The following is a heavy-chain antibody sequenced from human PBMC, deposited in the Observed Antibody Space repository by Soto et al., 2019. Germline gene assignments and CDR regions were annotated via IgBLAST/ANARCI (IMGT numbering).Heavy chain of an antibody. CDR1: GFTFSSYA. CDR3: AKAGAEYYDIPQNWFDP. D-gene: IGHD3-9*01. Sequence: LRLSCAASGFTFSSYAMSWVRQAPGKGLEWVSAISGSGGSTYYADSVKGRFTISRDNSKNTLYLQMNSLRAEDTAVYYCAKAGAEYYDIPQNWFDPWGQGTLVTVSS. V-gene: IGHV3-23*01. CDR2: ISGSGGST. J-gene: IGHJ5*02.